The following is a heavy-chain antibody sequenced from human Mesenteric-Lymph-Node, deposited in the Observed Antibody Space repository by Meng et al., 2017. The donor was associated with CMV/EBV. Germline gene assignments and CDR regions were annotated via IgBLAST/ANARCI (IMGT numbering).Heavy chain of an antibody. J-gene: IGHJ3*02. V-gene: IGHV1-2*02. CDR1: GDTFIDYY. CDR3: ARESVGPTTDAFDI. CDR2: INPNSGGT. Sequence: ASVKVSCKASGDTFIDYYMHWVRQAPGQGLEWMGWINPNSGGTDYAQKFQDRVTMTWDTSISTAYMEVSSLRSDDTAVYYCARESVGPTTDAFDIWGQGTMVTVSS. D-gene: IGHD1-14*01.